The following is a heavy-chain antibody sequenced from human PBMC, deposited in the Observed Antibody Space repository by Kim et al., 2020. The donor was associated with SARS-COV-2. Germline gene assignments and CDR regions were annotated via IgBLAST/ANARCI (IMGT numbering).Heavy chain of an antibody. CDR2: GSP. CDR3: AREPARRADY. V-gene: IGHV3-23*01. J-gene: IGHJ4*02. D-gene: IGHD1-1*01. Sequence: GSPFYPDSGKGRFTISRDNSENTRHLQMGSLRVEDTGVYYCAREPARRADYWGRGTLVTVSS.